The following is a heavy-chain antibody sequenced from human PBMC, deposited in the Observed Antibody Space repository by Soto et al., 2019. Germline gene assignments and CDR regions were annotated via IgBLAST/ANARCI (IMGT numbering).Heavy chain of an antibody. CDR3: AKGIRQVATMVEFDS. V-gene: IGHV3-30-3*01. J-gene: IGHJ4*02. CDR2: ISYDGSNK. Sequence: GGSLRLSCAASGFTFSSYAMHWVRQAPGKGLEWVAVISYDGSNKYYADSVKGRFTISRDNSKNTLYLQMNSLRAEDTAVYYCAKGIRQVATMVEFDSWGQGTLVTVS. CDR1: GFTFSSYA. D-gene: IGHD3-10*01.